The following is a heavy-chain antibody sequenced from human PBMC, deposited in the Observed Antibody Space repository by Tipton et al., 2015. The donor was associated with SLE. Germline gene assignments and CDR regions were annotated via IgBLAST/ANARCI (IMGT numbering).Heavy chain of an antibody. V-gene: IGHV4-34*01. CDR2: INDSGRT. CDR1: GGSLSGHY. Sequence: LRLSCAVYGGSLSGHYWSWIRQSPGKGLECIGEINDSGRTNFHPSLKSRATISIDTSKNQFSLKLTSVTAADTAAYYCARGKISWAIFVVRSYFDSWGQGTLVTVSS. J-gene: IGHJ4*02. CDR3: ARGKISWAIFVVRSYFDS. D-gene: IGHD2-21*01.